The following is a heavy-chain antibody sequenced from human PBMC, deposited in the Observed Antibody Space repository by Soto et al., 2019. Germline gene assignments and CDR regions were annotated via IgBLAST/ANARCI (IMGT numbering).Heavy chain of an antibody. CDR1: GGTFSSYA. J-gene: IGHJ3*02. Sequence: QVQLVQSGAEVKKPGSSVKVSCKASGGTFSSYAISWVRQAPGQGLEWMGGIIPIFGTANYAQKFQGRVTITADESTSTAYMELSSLRSEDTAVYYCARGYCSSTSCYEGYCSGGSCYVNDAFDIWGQGTMVTVSS. D-gene: IGHD2-15*01. CDR3: ARGYCSSTSCYEGYCSGGSCYVNDAFDI. V-gene: IGHV1-69*01. CDR2: IIPIFGTA.